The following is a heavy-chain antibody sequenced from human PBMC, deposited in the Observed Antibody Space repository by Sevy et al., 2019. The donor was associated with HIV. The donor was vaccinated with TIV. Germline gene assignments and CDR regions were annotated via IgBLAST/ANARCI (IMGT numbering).Heavy chain of an antibody. CDR1: GGFMSTYY. D-gene: IGHD2-21*02. Sequence: SETLSLTCTVSGGFMSTYYWSWIRQPPGKGLQWIGYIYYTGKTNYNPSLQTPVTMSIDTSKNQFSLRLSSVTSADTAIYYCARLSRNNVVVTGVRRDGFDVWGQGTMVTVSS. CDR2: IYYTGKT. J-gene: IGHJ3*01. CDR3: ARLSRNNVVVTGVRRDGFDV. V-gene: IGHV4-59*01.